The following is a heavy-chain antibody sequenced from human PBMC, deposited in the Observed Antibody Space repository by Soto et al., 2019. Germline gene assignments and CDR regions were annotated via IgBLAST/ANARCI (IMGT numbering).Heavy chain of an antibody. J-gene: IGHJ4*02. D-gene: IGHD3-10*01. V-gene: IGHV4-30-2*05. Sequence: PSETLSLTCAVSGGSISSGGYSWSWIRQPPGKGLEWIGYIYHSGSTYYNPSLNSRVTMSVDTSKNQFSLKLSSVTAAVTAVYFCARYKFSSGIFSVFDDWGQGTLVTVSS. CDR1: GGSISSGGYS. CDR3: ARYKFSSGIFSVFDD. CDR2: IYHSGST.